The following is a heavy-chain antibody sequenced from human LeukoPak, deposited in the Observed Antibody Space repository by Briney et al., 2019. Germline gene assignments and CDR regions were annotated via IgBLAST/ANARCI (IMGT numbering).Heavy chain of an antibody. Sequence: GGSLRLSCAVSGFTFSSYAMNWVRQAPGKGLERVSAISVSGNTYHADSVKGRFTISRDSSKNTLYLQMNRLRAEDAAVYYCAKAPVTTCSGAYCYPFDYWGQGTLVTVSS. J-gene: IGHJ4*02. CDR1: GFTFSSYA. CDR3: AKAPVTTCSGAYCYPFDY. D-gene: IGHD2-21*01. CDR2: ISVSGNT. V-gene: IGHV3-23*01.